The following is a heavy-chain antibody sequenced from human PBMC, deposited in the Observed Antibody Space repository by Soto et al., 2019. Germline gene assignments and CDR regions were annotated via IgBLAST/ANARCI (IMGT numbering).Heavy chain of an antibody. Sequence: TLSLPCTVSGGSISSGDYYWSWIRQHPGKGLEWIGTIYFSGTTYYNPSLKSRVTISVDTSKNQFSLNLSSVTATDTAVYYCARRDRSGFSYWLDTWGQGTLVTLSS. V-gene: IGHV4-31*03. CDR3: ARRDRSGFSYWLDT. CDR2: IYFSGTT. J-gene: IGHJ5*02. D-gene: IGHD3-22*01. CDR1: GGSISSGDYY.